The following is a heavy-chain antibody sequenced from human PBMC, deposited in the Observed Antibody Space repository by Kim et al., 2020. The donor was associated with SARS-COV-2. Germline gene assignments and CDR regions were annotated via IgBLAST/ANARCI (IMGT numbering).Heavy chain of an antibody. J-gene: IGHJ3*01. V-gene: IGHV3-73*01. D-gene: IGHD1-1*01. CDR1: GFTFSDSA. Sequence: GGSLRLSCAASGFTFSDSAIHWVRQASGKGLEWVVGIISEVYIYYTSYAASVKGRFTISRDDSESTPYLQMNSRKTEDTSVDYCATIPGTTLDCWVAFYV. CDR2: IISEVYIYYT. CDR3: ATIPGTTLDCWVAFYV.